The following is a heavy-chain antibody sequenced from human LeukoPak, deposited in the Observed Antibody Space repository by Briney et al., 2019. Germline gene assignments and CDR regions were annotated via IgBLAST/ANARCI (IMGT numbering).Heavy chain of an antibody. D-gene: IGHD2-8*01. Sequence: ASVKVSCKASGYMFTAPYIHWTRQAPGQGLEWMGWINPNSGGTRYAQTFQGRITVTRDTSTSTAYMELSGLRDDDTAVYYCARVGYCTKGVCMNYDYWGQGTLVTVSS. J-gene: IGHJ4*02. CDR1: GYMFTAPY. CDR2: INPNSGGT. V-gene: IGHV1-2*02. CDR3: ARVGYCTKGVCMNYDY.